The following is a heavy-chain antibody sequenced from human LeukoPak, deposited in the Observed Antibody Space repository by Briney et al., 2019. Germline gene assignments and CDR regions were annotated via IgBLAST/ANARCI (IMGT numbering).Heavy chain of an antibody. CDR2: INHSGST. J-gene: IGHJ5*02. V-gene: IGHV4-34*01. D-gene: IGHD2-15*01. CDR1: GGSFSGYY. Sequence: PSETLSLTCAVYGGSFSGYYWSWIRQPPGKGLEWIEEINHSGSTNYNPSLKSRVTISVDTSKNQFSLKLSSVTAADTAVYYCARGGIVVVAALRWFDPWGQGTLVTVSS. CDR3: ARGGIVVVAALRWFDP.